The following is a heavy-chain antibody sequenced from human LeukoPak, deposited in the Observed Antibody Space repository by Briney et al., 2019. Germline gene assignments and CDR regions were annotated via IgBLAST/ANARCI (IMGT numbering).Heavy chain of an antibody. Sequence: GAAVKETLMSSGYTFTGYYIHGVRQPPGQGLEWMGWISPNSGDTNYSQNREGTVTMPRDTSISTAYMELSSLRSDNTAVYYCARETIGGSFSGPHDYW. CDR1: GYTFTGYY. CDR3: ARETIGGSFSGPHDY. J-gene: IGHJ4*01. CDR2: ISPNSGDT. V-gene: IGHV1-2*02. D-gene: IGHD1-26*01.